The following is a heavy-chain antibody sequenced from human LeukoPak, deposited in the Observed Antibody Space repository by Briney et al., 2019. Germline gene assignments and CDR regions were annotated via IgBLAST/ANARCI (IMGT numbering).Heavy chain of an antibody. Sequence: GGSLRLSCSVSGFTFSSYVMHWVRQAPGKGLEYVSAISSNGDNTYYADSVKGRFTISRDNSKNTLYLQMSSLRADDMAVYYCVRGTGYWGQGTLVTVSS. V-gene: IGHV3-64D*06. CDR1: GFTFSSYV. CDR3: VRGTGY. CDR2: ISSNGDNT. J-gene: IGHJ4*02.